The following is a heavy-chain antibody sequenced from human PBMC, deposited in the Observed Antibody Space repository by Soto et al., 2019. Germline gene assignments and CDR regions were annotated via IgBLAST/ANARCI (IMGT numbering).Heavy chain of an antibody. V-gene: IGHV4-34*01. J-gene: IGHJ3*02. D-gene: IGHD6-13*01. CDR1: GGSFSGYY. CDR2: INHSGTT. CDR3: GRGRRRYTLSWYGAFGI. Sequence: QVQLQQWGARLLKPSEPLSLTCAVYGGSFSGYYWGWIRQPPGKGLEWIGEINHSGTTNYNPSLKSRVTIAVDTSKNQFSLNLSSVTAADTAVYYWGRGRRRYTLSWYGAFGIWGQGTMVT.